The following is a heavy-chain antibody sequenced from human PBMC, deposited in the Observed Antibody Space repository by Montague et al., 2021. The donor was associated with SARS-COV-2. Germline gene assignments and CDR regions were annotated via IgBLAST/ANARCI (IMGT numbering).Heavy chain of an antibody. Sequence: SLRLSCAAAGFTFSRYSMNWVRQAPGKGLEWISYISTSAYATSYAGSVKGRFTISRDNGKNSLYLQMNSLRVEDTAVYYCTRDYRSVVGDGLDIWGQGTKVTVSS. CDR3: TRDYRSVVGDGLDI. D-gene: IGHD3-16*02. V-gene: IGHV3-48*03. CDR2: ISTSAYAT. CDR1: GFTFSRYS. J-gene: IGHJ3*02.